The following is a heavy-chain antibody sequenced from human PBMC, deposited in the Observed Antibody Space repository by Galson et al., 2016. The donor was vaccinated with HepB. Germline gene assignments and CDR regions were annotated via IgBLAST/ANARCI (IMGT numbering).Heavy chain of an antibody. CDR2: KYHSGST. V-gene: IGHV4-30-2*01. J-gene: IGHJ4*02. D-gene: IGHD3-10*01. CDR1: GGSISSGGYS. Sequence: LSLTCTVSGGSISSGGYSWTWIRQPPGKGLEWIGYKYHSGSTYYNPSLKSRLSISVDRSTNQFYLRLGSVTAADTAVYYCARAMGDSWGQGTLVTVSS. CDR3: ARAMGDS.